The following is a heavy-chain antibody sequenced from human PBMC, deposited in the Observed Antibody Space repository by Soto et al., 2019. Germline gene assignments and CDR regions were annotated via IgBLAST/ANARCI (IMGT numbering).Heavy chain of an antibody. CDR1: GYTFTSYD. Sequence: ASVKVSCKASGYTFTSYDINWVRQATGQGLEWMGWMNPNSGNTGYAQKFQGRVTMTRDTSTSTVYMELSSLRSEDTAVYYCARILIIGTTRGSYFDYWGQGTLVTVSS. CDR3: ARILIIGTTRGSYFDY. V-gene: IGHV1-8*01. J-gene: IGHJ4*02. CDR2: MNPNSGNT. D-gene: IGHD1-20*01.